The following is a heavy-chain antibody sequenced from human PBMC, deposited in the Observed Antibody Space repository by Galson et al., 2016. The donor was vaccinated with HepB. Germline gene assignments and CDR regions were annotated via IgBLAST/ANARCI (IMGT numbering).Heavy chain of an antibody. V-gene: IGHV1-46*01. CDR3: ARDGGRDTVMDLDPYYFDY. D-gene: IGHD5-18*01. CDR2: INPSIGNT. J-gene: IGHJ4*02. CDR1: GYTLINYY. Sequence: SVKVSCKASGYTLINYYMHWLRQAPGQGLEWVGIINPSIGNTGFAQKFQGRVTLSSDTSTDTVYLELSGLRSEDTAMYFCARDGGRDTVMDLDPYYFDYWGQGTLVTVSS.